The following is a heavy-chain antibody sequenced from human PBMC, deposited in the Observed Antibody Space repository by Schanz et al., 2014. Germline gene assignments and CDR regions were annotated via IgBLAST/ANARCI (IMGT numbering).Heavy chain of an antibody. V-gene: IGHV3-48*01. J-gene: IGHJ2*01. Sequence: EVQLVESGGGLVQPGGSLRLSCAASGFSVGNKYMNWVRQAPGKGLEWVSYISGSSRTIYYADSMKGRFTVSRDNAENALYLQMNSLRAEDTAVYFCAKDLGVDCGDGCFNWYFDLWGRGTLVTVSS. CDR2: ISGSSRTI. CDR1: GFSVGNKY. CDR3: AKDLGVDCGDGCFNWYFDL. D-gene: IGHD2-21*02.